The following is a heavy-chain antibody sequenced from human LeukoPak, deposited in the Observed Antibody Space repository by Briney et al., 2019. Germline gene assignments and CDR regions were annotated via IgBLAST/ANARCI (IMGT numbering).Heavy chain of an antibody. CDR3: AREPVYSDR. CDR1: GFILVDFY. CDR2: ITSSGDSI. V-gene: IGHV3-11*01. Sequence: GGSLRLSCVGSGFILVDFYMNWIRQAPGKGLEWISFITSSGDSIYYADSVKGQFTVFRDNAKNSLYLEMKSLRAEDTAVYLCAREPVYSDRWGQGSLVSVS. D-gene: IGHD4-17*01. J-gene: IGHJ4*02.